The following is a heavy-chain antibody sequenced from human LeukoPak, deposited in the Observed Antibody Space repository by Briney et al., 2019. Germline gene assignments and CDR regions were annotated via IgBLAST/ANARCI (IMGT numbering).Heavy chain of an antibody. D-gene: IGHD6-6*01. CDR3: ARQGAARTFDY. V-gene: IGHV5-51*01. Sequence: AESLQISCKGSGYIFTSYWIGWVRQLPGKGLEWMGIIYPGDSDTRYSPSFQGQVTISADKSISTAYLQWSSLKASDTAMYYCARQGAARTFDYWGQGTLVTVSS. CDR2: IYPGDSDT. J-gene: IGHJ4*02. CDR1: GYIFTSYW.